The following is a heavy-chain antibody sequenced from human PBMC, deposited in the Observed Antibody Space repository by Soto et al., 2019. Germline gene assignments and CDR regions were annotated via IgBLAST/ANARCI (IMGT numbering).Heavy chain of an antibody. CDR2: INPSGGST. Sequence: GASVKVSCKASGYTFTSYYMHWVRQAPGQGLEWMGIINPSGGSTSYAQKFQGRVTMTRDTSTSTVYMELSSLRSEDTAMYYCARVAREYCSSTSCFYPLDYWGQGTLVTVSS. CDR3: ARVAREYCSSTSCFYPLDY. V-gene: IGHV1-46*03. J-gene: IGHJ4*02. D-gene: IGHD2-2*01. CDR1: GYTFTSYY.